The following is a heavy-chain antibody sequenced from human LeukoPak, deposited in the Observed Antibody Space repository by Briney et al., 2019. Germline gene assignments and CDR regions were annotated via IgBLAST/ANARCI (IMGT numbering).Heavy chain of an antibody. V-gene: IGHV3-30*18. J-gene: IGHJ6*02. CDR2: ISYDGSNK. Sequence: PGRSLRLSCAASGFTFRSYGMHWVRQAPGKGLEWVAVISYDGSNKYYADSVKGRFTISRDNSKNTLYLQMNSLRAEDTAVYYCAKVQYSSSWYRSSRYYYYGMDVWGQGTTVTVSS. CDR1: GFTFRSYG. D-gene: IGHD6-13*01. CDR3: AKVQYSSSWYRSSRYYYYGMDV.